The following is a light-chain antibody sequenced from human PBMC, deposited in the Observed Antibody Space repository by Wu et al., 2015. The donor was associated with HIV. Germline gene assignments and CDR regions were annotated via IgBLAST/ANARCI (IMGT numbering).Light chain of an antibody. Sequence: EIVLTQSPDTLSVSVGQRVTLSCRASQSVGSGYLAWYQQKPGQGPRLLIYQTSTRATGIPDRFGGSGSGTDFTLTIRRVEPEDFAVYSCQQYSSSPITFGQGTRLEIQ. V-gene: IGKV3-20*01. CDR3: QQYSSSPIT. J-gene: IGKJ5*01. CDR1: QSVGSGY. CDR2: QTS.